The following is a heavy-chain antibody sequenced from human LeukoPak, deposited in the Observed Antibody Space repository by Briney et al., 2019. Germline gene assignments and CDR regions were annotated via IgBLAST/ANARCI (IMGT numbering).Heavy chain of an antibody. Sequence: SVKVSCKASGGTFHSYIVTWVRQAPGQGLEWMGGIVPIIGTANYAQKFQSRVTITADDSTSTAYMELRSLRSEDTAIYYCARDQRPSCLGGICYSGDYWGQGTLVTVTS. CDR1: GGTFHSYI. D-gene: IGHD2-15*01. CDR2: IVPIIGTA. J-gene: IGHJ4*02. CDR3: ARDQRPSCLGGICYSGDY. V-gene: IGHV1-69*13.